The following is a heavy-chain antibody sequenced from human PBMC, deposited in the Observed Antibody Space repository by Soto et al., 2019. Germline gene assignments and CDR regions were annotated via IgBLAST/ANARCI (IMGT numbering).Heavy chain of an antibody. D-gene: IGHD3-16*02. Sequence: EVQLLESGGGLVQPGGSLRLSCAASGFTFSSYAMSWVRQAPGKGLEWVSAISGSGGSTYYADSVKGRFTISRDNSKNTLYLQMNSLRAEDTAVYYCALLRLGELSLRYFDYWGQGTLVTVSS. CDR3: ALLRLGELSLRYFDY. J-gene: IGHJ4*02. V-gene: IGHV3-23*01. CDR1: GFTFSSYA. CDR2: ISGSGGST.